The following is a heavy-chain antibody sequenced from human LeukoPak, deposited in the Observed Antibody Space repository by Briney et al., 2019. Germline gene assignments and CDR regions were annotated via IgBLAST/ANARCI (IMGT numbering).Heavy chain of an antibody. D-gene: IGHD6-6*01. V-gene: IGHV3-73*01. J-gene: IGHJ6*02. Sequence: PGGSLSFSCAAFGLTSIGLVLHGFPKASGKGLKWVGGFGSKANSYATAYAASVKGRFTISRDDSKNTAYLQMNSLKTEDTAVYYCTTRIAARYYGMDVWGQGTTVTVSS. CDR1: GLTSIGLV. CDR2: FGSKANSYAT. CDR3: TTRIAARYYGMDV.